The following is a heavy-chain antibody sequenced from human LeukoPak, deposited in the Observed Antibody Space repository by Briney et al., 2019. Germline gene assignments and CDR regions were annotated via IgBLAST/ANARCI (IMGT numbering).Heavy chain of an antibody. V-gene: IGHV3-33*01. CDR3: ARGSGGWHPSFDY. CDR1: GFTFSSYG. CDR2: IWYDGSNK. J-gene: IGHJ4*02. D-gene: IGHD6-19*01. Sequence: GRSLRLSCAASGFTFSSYGMHWVRQAPGKGLEWVAVIWYDGSNKYYADSVKGRFTISRDNSKNTLYLQMNSLRAEDTAVYYCARGSGGWHPSFDYWGQGTLVTVSS.